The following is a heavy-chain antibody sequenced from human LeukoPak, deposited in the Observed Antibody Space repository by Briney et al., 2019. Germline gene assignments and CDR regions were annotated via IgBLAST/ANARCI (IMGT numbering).Heavy chain of an antibody. D-gene: IGHD3-22*01. CDR3: ARTTHYDSSGYQYYYYYYGMDV. CDR2: ISAYNGNT. Sequence: ASVKVSCKASGYTFTSYGISWVRQAPGRGLEWMGWISAYNGNTNYAQKLQGRVTMTTDTSTSTAYMELRSLRSDDTAVYYCARTTHYDSSGYQYYYYYYGMDVWGQGTTVTVSS. CDR1: GYTFTSYG. V-gene: IGHV1-18*01. J-gene: IGHJ6*02.